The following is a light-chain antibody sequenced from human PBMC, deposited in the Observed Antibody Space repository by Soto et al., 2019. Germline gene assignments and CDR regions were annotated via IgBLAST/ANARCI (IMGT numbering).Light chain of an antibody. CDR2: DAS. CDR3: QQYNSCPYT. V-gene: IGKV1-5*01. Sequence: DIQMTQSPSTLSASVGDGVTITCRASQSISSCFAWYQQKPGKAPKLLIYDASSLESGVPSRFSGSGSGTEFTLTISSLQPDDFATYYCQQYNSCPYTFGQGTKLEIK. CDR1: QSISSC. J-gene: IGKJ2*01.